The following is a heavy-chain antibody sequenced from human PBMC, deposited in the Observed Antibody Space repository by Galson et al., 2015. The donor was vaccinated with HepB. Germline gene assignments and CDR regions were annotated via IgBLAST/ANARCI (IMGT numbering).Heavy chain of an antibody. J-gene: IGHJ3*02. CDR3: ARDFNYVWGSYRYFSDAFDI. CDR1: GFTFSSYW. Sequence: SLRLSCAASGFTFSSYWMHWVRQAPGKGLVWVSRINSDGSSTSYADSVKGRFTISRDNAKNTLYLQMNSLRAEDTAVYYCARDFNYVWGSYRYFSDAFDIWGQGTMVTVSS. V-gene: IGHV3-74*01. D-gene: IGHD3-16*02. CDR2: INSDGSST.